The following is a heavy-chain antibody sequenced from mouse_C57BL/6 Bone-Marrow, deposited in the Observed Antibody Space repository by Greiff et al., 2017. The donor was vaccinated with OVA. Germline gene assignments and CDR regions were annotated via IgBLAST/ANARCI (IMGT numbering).Heavy chain of an antibody. J-gene: IGHJ3*01. Sequence: DVMLVESGGDLVKPGGSLKLSCAASGFTFSSSGMSWVRQTPDKRLEWVATISSGGSYTYYPDSVKGRFTISRDNAKNTLYLQMSSLKSEDTAMYYCASHYYGSSFFAYWCQGTLVTVSA. V-gene: IGHV5-6*02. CDR3: ASHYYGSSFFAY. CDR2: ISSGGSYT. D-gene: IGHD1-1*01. CDR1: GFTFSSSG.